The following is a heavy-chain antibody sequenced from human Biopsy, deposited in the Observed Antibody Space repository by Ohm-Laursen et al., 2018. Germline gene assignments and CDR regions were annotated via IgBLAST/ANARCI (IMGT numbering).Heavy chain of an antibody. V-gene: IGHV1-2*02. CDR1: GYTFTGHY. Sequence: ASVKVSCKASGYTFTGHYLHWVRQVPGQGLEWMGGINPHSGTTNFAQDFQGRVTMTRDTSITTAYMELRRLRSDDTAVYYCAKGQDLRGGAEYFQHWGQGALVTVSS. D-gene: IGHD2-15*01. CDR3: AKGQDLRGGAEYFQH. CDR2: INPHSGTT. J-gene: IGHJ1*01.